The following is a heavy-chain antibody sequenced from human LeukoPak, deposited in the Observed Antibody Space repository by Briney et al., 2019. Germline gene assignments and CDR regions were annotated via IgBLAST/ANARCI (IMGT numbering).Heavy chain of an antibody. CDR2: IYTSGST. V-gene: IGHV4-4*07. Sequence: SETLSLTCTVPGGSISSYYWSWIRQPAGKGLEWIGRIYTSGSTNYNPSLKSRVTMSVDTSKNQFSLKLSSVTAADTAVYYCAVDLSYSSGWYMDYWGQGTLVTVSS. CDR1: GGSISSYY. J-gene: IGHJ4*02. D-gene: IGHD6-19*01. CDR3: AVDLSYSSGWYMDY.